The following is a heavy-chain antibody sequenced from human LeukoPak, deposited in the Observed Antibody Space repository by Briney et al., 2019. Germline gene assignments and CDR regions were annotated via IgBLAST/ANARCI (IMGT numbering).Heavy chain of an antibody. CDR1: GFTFTDCN. D-gene: IGHD2-2*01. CDR2: INPSGGST. Sequence: ASVKVSCKASGFTFTDCNLHWMRQAPGQRLEWMGIINPSGGSTNYAQNFQGRVTMTRDMSTRTDYMELSSLRYEDTAVYYCARDVSSTSSWWFDPWGQGTLVIVSS. CDR3: ARDVSSTSSWWFDP. J-gene: IGHJ5*02. V-gene: IGHV1-46*01.